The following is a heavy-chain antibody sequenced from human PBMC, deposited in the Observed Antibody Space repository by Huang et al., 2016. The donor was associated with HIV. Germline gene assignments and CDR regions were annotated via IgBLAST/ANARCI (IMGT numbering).Heavy chain of an antibody. CDR2: FDPEIGET. Sequence: QVQLVQSRAEVKKPGASVKVSCKVSEYTLTELSIHWVRQPPGKGLEWMGGFDPEIGETIYAQKFQGRVNMTEDTSTETAFMELSGLRPEDTAVYYCATGFDVFFDFWGQGTLVTVSS. J-gene: IGHJ4*02. V-gene: IGHV1-24*01. D-gene: IGHD3-9*01. CDR1: EYTLTELS. CDR3: ATGFDVFFDF.